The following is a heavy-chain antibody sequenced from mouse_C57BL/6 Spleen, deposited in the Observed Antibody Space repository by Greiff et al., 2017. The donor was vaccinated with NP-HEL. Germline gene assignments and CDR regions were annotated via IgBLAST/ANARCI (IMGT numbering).Heavy chain of an antibody. D-gene: IGHD1-1*01. Sequence: VQLQQSGAELVRPGASVTLSCKASGYTFTDYEMHWVKQTPVHGLEWIGAIDPETGGTAYNQKFKGKAILTADKSSSTAYMELRSLTSEDSAVYYCTTPSYYGSSYDWFAYWGQGTLVTVSA. CDR1: GYTFTDYE. CDR3: TTPSYYGSSYDWFAY. CDR2: IDPETGGT. V-gene: IGHV1-15*01. J-gene: IGHJ3*01.